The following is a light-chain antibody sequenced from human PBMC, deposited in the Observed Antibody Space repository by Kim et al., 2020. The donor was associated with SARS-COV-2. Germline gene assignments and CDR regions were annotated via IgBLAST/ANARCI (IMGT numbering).Light chain of an antibody. V-gene: IGKV1-5*03. CDR3: LQYQNYPLT. J-gene: IGKJ4*01. CDR1: QSVTNC. Sequence: ASVGDRVTITCRASQSVTNCLAWYQQKPGKAPKFIIYKASSVGSGVPSRFSSSGYGTEFTLTISSLQPDDFATYCCLQYQNYPLTFGGGTKVDIK. CDR2: KAS.